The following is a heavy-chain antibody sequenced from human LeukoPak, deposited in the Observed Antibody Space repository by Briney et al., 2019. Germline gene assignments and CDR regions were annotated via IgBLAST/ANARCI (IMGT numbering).Heavy chain of an antibody. Sequence: GGSLRLSCAASGFTFSSYSMNWVRQAPGKGLEWVSSISSSRSYIYYADSVKGRFTISRDNAKNSLYLQMNSLRAEDTAVYYCARMSCSSTSCYGYYYYGMDVWGQGTTVTVSS. CDR3: ARMSCSSTSCYGYYYYGMDV. V-gene: IGHV3-21*01. CDR1: GFTFSSYS. CDR2: ISSSRSYI. J-gene: IGHJ6*02. D-gene: IGHD2-2*01.